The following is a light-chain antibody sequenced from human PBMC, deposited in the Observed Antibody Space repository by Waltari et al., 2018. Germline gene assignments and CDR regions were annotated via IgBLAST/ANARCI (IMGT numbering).Light chain of an antibody. J-gene: IGKJ1*01. Sequence: DVVMTQSPLSLPVTLGQPASITCRSSQSLVHSAGNTYLHWFQQRPGQSPRRLIYKVSNRDSGVPDRFSGSGSGTDFTLKISTVEAEDVGVYYCMQGSHWPPWTFGQGTKVEIK. CDR2: KVS. V-gene: IGKV2-30*02. CDR1: QSLVHSAGNTY. CDR3: MQGSHWPPWT.